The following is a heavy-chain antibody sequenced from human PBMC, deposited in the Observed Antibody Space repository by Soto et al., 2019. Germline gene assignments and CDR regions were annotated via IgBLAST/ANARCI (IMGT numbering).Heavy chain of an antibody. D-gene: IGHD1-1*01. CDR2: FYWDDDK. CDR1: GFSLNTDLVA. Sequence: SGPTLVNPTETLTLTCTFSGFSLNTDLVAVGWILHPPGKALEWLGLFYWDDDKRYSPSQESRLSITRDTSKSQVILTMTNMEPVDTGIYYCAYSKGQASGTGNSFEPWGQ. V-gene: IGHV2-5*02. CDR3: AYSKGQASGTGNSFEP. J-gene: IGHJ5*02.